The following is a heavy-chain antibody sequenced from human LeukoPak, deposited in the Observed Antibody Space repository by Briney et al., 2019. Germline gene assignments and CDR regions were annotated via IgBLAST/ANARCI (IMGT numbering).Heavy chain of an antibody. CDR2: IYYSGST. Sequence: SETLSLTCTVSGGSISSYYWSWIRQPPGKGLEWIEYIYYSGSTNYNPSLKSRVTISVDTSKNQFSLKLSSVTAADTAVYYCARGGGYSSGLSYWGQGTLVTVSS. D-gene: IGHD6-19*01. CDR1: GGSISSYY. CDR3: ARGGGYSSGLSY. J-gene: IGHJ4*02. V-gene: IGHV4-59*01.